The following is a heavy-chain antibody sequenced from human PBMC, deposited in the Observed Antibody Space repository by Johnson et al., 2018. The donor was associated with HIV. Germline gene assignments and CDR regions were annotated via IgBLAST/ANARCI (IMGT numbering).Heavy chain of an antibody. V-gene: IGHV3-11*04. J-gene: IGHJ3*02. CDR1: GFIFSDYY. D-gene: IGHD6-13*01. Sequence: QVQLVESGGGLVKPGGSLRLSCAASGFIFSDYYMSWIRQAPGKGLEWVSYISSSGTNIYYADSVKGRFSISRDNAKSSLYLQMNSLRAEDTAVYYCAETPGIAAAGTGYAFDIWGQGTMVTVSS. CDR2: ISSSGTNI. CDR3: AETPGIAAAGTGYAFDI.